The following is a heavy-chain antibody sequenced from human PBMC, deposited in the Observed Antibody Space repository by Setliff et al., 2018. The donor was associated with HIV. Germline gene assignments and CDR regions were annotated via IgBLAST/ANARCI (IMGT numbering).Heavy chain of an antibody. CDR2: INHSGST. D-gene: IGHD2-8*01. CDR3: ARESPDGLDY. CDR1: GGSFSGYY. V-gene: IGHV4-34*01. J-gene: IGHJ4*02. Sequence: PSETLSLTCAVYGGSFSGYYWSWIRQPPGKGLEWIGEINHSGSTDYNPSLKSRVTISEDTSKNQFSLKVNSVTAADTAMYFCARESPDGLDYWGQGSLVTVSS.